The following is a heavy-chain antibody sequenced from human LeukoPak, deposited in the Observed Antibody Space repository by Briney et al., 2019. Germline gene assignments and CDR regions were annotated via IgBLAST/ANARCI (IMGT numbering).Heavy chain of an antibody. J-gene: IGHJ5*02. Sequence: PSETLSLTCTVSGGSVSSGSYYWNWIRQPSGKGLEWIGYIYYSGSTNYKSSLKSRVTISVDTSKNQFSLKLSSVTAADTAVYYCARSPFMVRGAYNWFDPWGQGTLVTVSS. CDR3: ARSPFMVRGAYNWFDP. CDR1: GGSVSSGSYY. CDR2: IYYSGST. V-gene: IGHV4-61*01. D-gene: IGHD3-10*01.